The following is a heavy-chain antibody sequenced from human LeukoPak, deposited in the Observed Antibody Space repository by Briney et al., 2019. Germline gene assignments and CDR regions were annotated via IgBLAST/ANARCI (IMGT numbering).Heavy chain of an antibody. CDR1: GYTFTSYD. CDR3: ARGHMVRGVSDD. CDR2: MSPQSRNT. J-gene: IGHJ4*02. V-gene: IGHV1-8*01. D-gene: IGHD3-10*01. Sequence: GASVKVSCKASGYTFTSYDINWVRQAPGQGLEWMGWMSPQSRNTGYAQKFQGRFTMTGDTSINTAYTELSSLTSDDTAVYFCARGHMVRGVSDDWGQGTLVTVSS.